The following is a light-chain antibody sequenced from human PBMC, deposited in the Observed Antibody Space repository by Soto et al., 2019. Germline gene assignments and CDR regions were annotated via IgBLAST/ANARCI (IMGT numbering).Light chain of an antibody. V-gene: IGKV1-39*01. J-gene: IGKJ2*01. CDR1: QTITTY. CDR2: AAI. Sequence: DIQMTQSPSSLSASVGDRVTITCRASQTITTYLNWYQHKPGKAPKLLIYAAIRLQRGLPSRLSGSGSGTDFTLTISSLQPEDFATYYRQQTYSTPHTFAQGTKVEIK. CDR3: QQTYSTPHT.